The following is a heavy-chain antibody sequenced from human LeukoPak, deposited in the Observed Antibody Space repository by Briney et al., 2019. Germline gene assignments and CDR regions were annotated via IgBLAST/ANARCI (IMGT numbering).Heavy chain of an antibody. CDR1: GFTFSSYG. CDR3: AKDGPPWITETELDYYYGMDV. J-gene: IGHJ6*02. D-gene: IGHD1-7*01. V-gene: IGHV3-30*18. CDR2: ISYDGSNK. Sequence: GGSLRLSCAASGFTFSSYGMNWVRQAPGRGLEWVAVISYDGSNKYYADSVKGRFTISRDISKNTLYLQMNSLRAEDTAVYYCAKDGPPWITETELDYYYGMDVWGQGTTVTVSS.